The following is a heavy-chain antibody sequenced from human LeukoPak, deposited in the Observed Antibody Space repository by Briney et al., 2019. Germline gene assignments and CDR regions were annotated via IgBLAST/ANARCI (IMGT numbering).Heavy chain of an antibody. CDR2: MNPNSGNT. CDR1: GYTFTSYD. Sequence: GASVKVSCKASGYTFTSYDINWVRQATGQGLEWMGWMNPNSGNTGYAQKFQGRVTMTRNTSISTAYMELSSLRSEDTAVYYCARGSKYQLLDDYWGQGTLVTVSS. V-gene: IGHV1-8*01. CDR3: ARGSKYQLLDDY. J-gene: IGHJ4*02. D-gene: IGHD2-2*01.